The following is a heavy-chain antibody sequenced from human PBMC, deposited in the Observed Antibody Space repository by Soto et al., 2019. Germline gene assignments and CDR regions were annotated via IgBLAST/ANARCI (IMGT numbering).Heavy chain of an antibody. CDR1: GFSVSNNY. Sequence: EVQVVESGGRLVRPGESLRLSCTPSGFSVSNNYMSWVRQAPGKGLEWVSVIYSGGYTYYADSVRDRFIISRDNSKNIVYLQMNSLRDADTAMYYCARVVAARSYWGQGTLVTVSA. CDR3: ARVVAARSY. J-gene: IGHJ4*02. V-gene: IGHV3-66*01. CDR2: IYSGGYT. D-gene: IGHD6-6*01.